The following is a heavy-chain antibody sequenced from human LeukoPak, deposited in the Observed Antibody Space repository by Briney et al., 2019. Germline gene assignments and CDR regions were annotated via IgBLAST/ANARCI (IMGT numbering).Heavy chain of an antibody. CDR1: GFTFSSYA. D-gene: IGHD3-10*01. J-gene: IGHJ4*02. Sequence: PGGSLRLSCAASGFTFSSYAMHWVRQAPGKGLEWVAVVWYDGSKTYSADSVKGRITISRDDSKNTLYLQMNSLRAEDTAVYYCARETEIRDFDYWGQGTLVTVSS. CDR3: ARETEIRDFDY. V-gene: IGHV3-33*01. CDR2: VWYDGSKT.